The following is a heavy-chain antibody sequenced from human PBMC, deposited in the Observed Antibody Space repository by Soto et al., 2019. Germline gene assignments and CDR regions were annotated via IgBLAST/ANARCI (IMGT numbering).Heavy chain of an antibody. D-gene: IGHD5-12*01. V-gene: IGHV3-7*03. Sequence: GGSLRLSCAASGFTFTNYWMSWVRQASGKGLEWVAKIKQDGSVKEYVDSVKGRFTISRDNAESSLFLVMNSLRAEDTAVYYCARYRYGAYDLDYWGKGPLVAVSS. CDR3: ARYRYGAYDLDY. CDR1: GFTFTNYW. J-gene: IGHJ4*02. CDR2: IKQDGSVK.